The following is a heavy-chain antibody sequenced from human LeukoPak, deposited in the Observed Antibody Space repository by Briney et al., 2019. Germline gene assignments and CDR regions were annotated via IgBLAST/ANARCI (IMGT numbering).Heavy chain of an antibody. J-gene: IGHJ6*02. CDR2: ISYDGSNK. D-gene: IGHD1-26*01. Sequence: GGSLRLSCAASGFTFSSFSMHWVRQAPGKGLEWVAVISYDGSNKYYADSVNGRFTISRDNSKNTLYLQMNSLRTEDTAVYYCAKGRVGANGYYYYGMDVWGQGTTVTVSS. CDR3: AKGRVGANGYYYYGMDV. CDR1: GFTFSSFS. V-gene: IGHV3-30*18.